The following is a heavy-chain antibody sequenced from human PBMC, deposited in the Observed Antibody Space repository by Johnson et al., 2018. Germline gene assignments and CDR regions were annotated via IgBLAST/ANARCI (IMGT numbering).Heavy chain of an antibody. CDR2: IYSGGST. CDR1: GFTVSSNY. J-gene: IGHJ6*02. CDR3: AREREGALFGMDV. V-gene: IGHV3-53*01. D-gene: IGHD3-16*01. Sequence: VQLVQSGGGLIQPGGSLRLSCAASGFTVSSNYMSWVRQAPGKGLEWVSVIYSGGSTYYADSVKGRFTHSRYNPKNTLYLQMNSLRAEDTAVYYSAREREGALFGMDVWGQGTTVTVSS.